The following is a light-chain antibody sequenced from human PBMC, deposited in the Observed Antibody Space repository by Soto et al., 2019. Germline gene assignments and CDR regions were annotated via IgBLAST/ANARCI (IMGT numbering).Light chain of an antibody. Sequence: EIVLTQSPGTLSLSPGERATLSCRASQSVTSNYLAWYQQKPGQAPRLLIYGASSRATGIPDRFSGSGSGTDFTLTISSLQSEDFAVYYCQQYNNWPRTFGQGTKVDIK. CDR2: GAS. CDR3: QQYNNWPRT. CDR1: QSVTSNY. V-gene: IGKV3-20*01. J-gene: IGKJ1*01.